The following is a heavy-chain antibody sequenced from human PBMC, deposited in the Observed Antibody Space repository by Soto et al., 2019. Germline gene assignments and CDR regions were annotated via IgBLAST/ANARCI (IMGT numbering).Heavy chain of an antibody. CDR3: AALLPTVVTPFPH. J-gene: IGHJ1*01. CDR1: GFTVSSNY. V-gene: IGHV3-66*01. Sequence: EVQLVESGGGLVQPGGSLRLSCAASGFTVSSNYMSWVRQSPGKGLEWVSLIYSGGSTKYADSVKGRFTISRDNSKNILYLQMNSLIAAATAVYSCAALLPTVVTPFPHWRQGTLVTVSS. CDR2: IYSGGST. D-gene: IGHD2-15*01.